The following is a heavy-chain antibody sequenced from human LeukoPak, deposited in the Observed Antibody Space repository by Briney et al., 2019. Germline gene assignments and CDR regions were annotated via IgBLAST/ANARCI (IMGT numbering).Heavy chain of an antibody. CDR3: AKGGHSYGYTTDY. D-gene: IGHD5-18*01. CDR2: TSGSGGST. V-gene: IGHV3-23*01. CDR1: GFTFSSYA. J-gene: IGHJ4*02. Sequence: GGSLRLSCAASGFTFSSYAMSWVRQAPGKGLEWVSATSGSGGSTYYADSVKGRFTISRDNSKNTLYLQMNSLRAEDTAVYYCAKGGHSYGYTTDYWGQGTLVTVSS.